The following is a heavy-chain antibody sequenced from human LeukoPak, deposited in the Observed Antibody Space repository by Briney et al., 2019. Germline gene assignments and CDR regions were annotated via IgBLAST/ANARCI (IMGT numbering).Heavy chain of an antibody. CDR1: GVTFRIYG. D-gene: IGHD5-12*01. J-gene: IGHJ4*02. CDR3: TTKVIRGNSGDDYDD. Sequence: GWSLRLSCAASGVTFRIYGMHCVRQAPGKGLEWVALISSDGNDKLYGESVRGRFTVSRDGSKSTLYLQMNSLRAEDTAVYYCTTKVIRGNSGDDYDDWGQGTLVTVSS. CDR2: ISSDGNDK. V-gene: IGHV3-30*03.